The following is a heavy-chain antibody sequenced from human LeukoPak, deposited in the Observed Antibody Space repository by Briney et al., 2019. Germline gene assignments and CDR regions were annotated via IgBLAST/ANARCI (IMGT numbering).Heavy chain of an antibody. J-gene: IGHJ4*02. V-gene: IGHV4-31*03. CDR1: GGSISSGGYY. CDR3: AGLGYGVVTTFDY. D-gene: IGHD3-22*01. CDR2: IYYSGST. Sequence: SETLSLTCTVSGGSISSGGYYWSWIRQHPGKGLEWIGYIYYSGSTYYNPSLKSRVTISVDRSKNQFSLKLSSVTAADTAVYYCAGLGYGVVTTFDYWGQGTLVTISS.